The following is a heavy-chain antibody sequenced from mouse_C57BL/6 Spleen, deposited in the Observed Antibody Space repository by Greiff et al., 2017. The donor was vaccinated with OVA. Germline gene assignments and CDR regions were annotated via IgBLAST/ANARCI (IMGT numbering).Heavy chain of an antibody. D-gene: IGHD1-1*01. CDR2: IHPNSGST. V-gene: IGHV1-64*01. CDR1: GYTFTSYW. CDR3: ITTVEYAMDY. J-gene: IGHJ4*01. Sequence: VQLQQPGAELVKPGASVKLSCKASGYTFTSYWMHWVKQRPGQGLEWIGMIHPNSGSTNYNEKFKSKATLTVDKSSSTAYMQLSSLTSEDSAVYYCITTVEYAMDYWGQGTSVTVSS.